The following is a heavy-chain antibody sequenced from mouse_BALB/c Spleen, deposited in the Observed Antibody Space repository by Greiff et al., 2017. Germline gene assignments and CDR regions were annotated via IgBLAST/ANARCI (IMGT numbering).Heavy chain of an antibody. Sequence: QVQLQQSGPGLVQPSQSLSITCTVSGFSLTSYGVHWVRQSPGKGLEWLGVIWAGGSTNYNSALMSRLSISKDNSKSQVFLKMNSLQTDDTAMYYCARDRFSFDYWGQGTTLTVSS. CDR2: IWAGGST. J-gene: IGHJ2*01. V-gene: IGHV2-9*02. CDR3: ARDRFSFDY. CDR1: GFSLTSYG.